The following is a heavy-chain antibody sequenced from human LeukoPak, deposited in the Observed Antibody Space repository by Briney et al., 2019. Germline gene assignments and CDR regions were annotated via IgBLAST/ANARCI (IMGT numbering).Heavy chain of an antibody. Sequence: TGGSLRLSCAASGFTFSSYEMNWVRQAPGKGLEWVSYISSSGSTIYYADSVKGRFTISRDNAKNSLYLQMNSLRAEDTAVYYCARVSQPDAFDIRGQGTMVTVSS. J-gene: IGHJ3*02. CDR3: ARVSQPDAFDI. V-gene: IGHV3-48*03. CDR2: ISSSGSTI. CDR1: GFTFSSYE.